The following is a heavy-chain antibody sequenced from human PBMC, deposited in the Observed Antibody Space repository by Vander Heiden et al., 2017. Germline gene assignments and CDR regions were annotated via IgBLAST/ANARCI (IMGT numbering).Heavy chain of an antibody. Sequence: EVQLLESGGGLVQPGGSLRLSCAASGFTFSRYALSWVRQAPGKGLEWVSAISGSGGSTYYADSVKGRFTISRDNSKNTLYLQMNSLRAEDTAVYYCAKWGKGIVARSATYGMNVWGQGTTVTVSS. CDR2: ISGSGGST. D-gene: IGHD6-6*01. CDR3: AKWGKGIVARSATYGMNV. CDR1: GFTFSRYA. V-gene: IGHV3-23*01. J-gene: IGHJ6*02.